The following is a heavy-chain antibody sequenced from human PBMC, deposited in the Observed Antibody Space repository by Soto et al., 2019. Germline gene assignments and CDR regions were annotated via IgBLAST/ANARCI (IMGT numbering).Heavy chain of an antibody. D-gene: IGHD6-13*01. V-gene: IGHV4-31*03. J-gene: IGHJ4*02. CDR2: IYYSGST. CDR1: GGSISSGGYY. CDR3: ASRIAAARRALDY. Sequence: PSETLSLTCTVSGGSISSGGYYWSWIRQHPEKGLEWIGYIYYSGSTYYNPSLKSRVTISVDTSKNQFSLKLSSVTAADTAVYYCASRIAAARRALDYWGQGTLVTVSS.